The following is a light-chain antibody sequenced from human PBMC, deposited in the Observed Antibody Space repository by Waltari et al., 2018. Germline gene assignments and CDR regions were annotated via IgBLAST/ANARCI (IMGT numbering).Light chain of an antibody. Sequence: DFVMTQSPDSLAVSLGERATINCKSSQSLLWTSNNRNYLGGYQRKPGQPPKLLMTWASIRQSGVPDRFSGSGSGTDFALIISSVQAEDVAVYYCQQFYSLPLAFGGGTKVEIK. J-gene: IGKJ4*01. CDR3: QQFYSLPLA. CDR2: WAS. CDR1: QSLLWTSNNRNY. V-gene: IGKV4-1*01.